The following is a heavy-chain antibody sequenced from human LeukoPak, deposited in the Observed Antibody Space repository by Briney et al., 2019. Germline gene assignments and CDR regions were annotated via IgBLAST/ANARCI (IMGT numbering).Heavy chain of an antibody. V-gene: IGHV1-69*01. CDR2: IIPVFGTV. CDR1: GDNFNNYV. Sequence: SVKVSCKASGDNFNNYVISWVRQAPGQGLEWMGGIIPVFGTVKYSQKFQGRVTITADEPTSTAYMQLDSLESSDTALYVCEAAGGSNWYIYWGQGTLVSVSS. J-gene: IGHJ4*02. CDR3: EAAGGSNWYIY. D-gene: IGHD6-13*01.